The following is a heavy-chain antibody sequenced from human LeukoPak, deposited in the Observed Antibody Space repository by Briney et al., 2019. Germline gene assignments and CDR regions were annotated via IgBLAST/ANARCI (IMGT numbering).Heavy chain of an antibody. J-gene: IGHJ4*02. D-gene: IGHD6-13*01. CDR3: ATDLAAAAGKVDY. Sequence: AASVKVSCKVSGYTLTELSMHWVRQAPGKGLEWMGGFDPEDGETIYAQKFQGRVTMTEDTSTDTAYMELSSLRSEDTAVYYCATDLAAAAGKVDYWGQGTLVTVSS. CDR2: FDPEDGET. CDR1: GYTLTELS. V-gene: IGHV1-24*01.